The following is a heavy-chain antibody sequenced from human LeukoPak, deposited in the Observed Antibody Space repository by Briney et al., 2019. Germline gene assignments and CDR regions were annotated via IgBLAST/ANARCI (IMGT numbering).Heavy chain of an antibody. CDR3: ARRRAEGGSNGHYNWFDP. CDR1: GGSINAYY. Sequence: PSDTLSLTCTVSGGSINAYYWGWIRQPPRKGLEWIGYIYFSGTTRYHPPLESRVTISVAPYKNQFSLKLSSVTAADTAVYYCARRRAEGGSNGHYNWFDPWGQGILVTVSS. D-gene: IGHD6-13*01. V-gene: IGHV4-59*08. CDR2: IYFSGTT. J-gene: IGHJ5*02.